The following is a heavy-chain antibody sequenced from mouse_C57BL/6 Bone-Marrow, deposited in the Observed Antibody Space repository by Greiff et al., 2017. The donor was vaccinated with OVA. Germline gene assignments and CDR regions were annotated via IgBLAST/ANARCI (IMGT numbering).Heavy chain of an antibody. CDR1: GFSLTSYA. Sequence: VKLQESGPGLVAPSQSLSIPCTVSGFSLTSYAISWVRQPPGKGLEWLGVIWTGGGTNSNSALKSRLSISKDNSKSQVCLKMNSLQTDDTARYDCARGGIRRDAMDYWGQGTSVTVSS. D-gene: IGHD2-12*01. CDR2: IWTGGGT. V-gene: IGHV2-9-1*01. CDR3: ARGGIRRDAMDY. J-gene: IGHJ4*01.